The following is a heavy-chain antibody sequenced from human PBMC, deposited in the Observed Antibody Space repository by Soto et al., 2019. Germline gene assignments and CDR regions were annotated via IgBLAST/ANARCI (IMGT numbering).Heavy chain of an antibody. CDR1: GDSFSGYS. Sequence: TLSLTCDVSGDSFSGYSCNWLRQPPGKGLEWIGEISQVGRARYNPSLETRITISVDTSKTQFSLNLTSVTDADTAVYYCARGYGYFRQWGQGALVTVSS. D-gene: IGHD4-17*01. J-gene: IGHJ4*02. CDR2: ISQVGRA. CDR3: ARGYGYFRQ. V-gene: IGHV4-34*01.